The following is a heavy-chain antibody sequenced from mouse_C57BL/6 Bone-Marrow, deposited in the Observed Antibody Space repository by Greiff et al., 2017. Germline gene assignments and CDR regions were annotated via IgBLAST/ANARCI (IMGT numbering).Heavy chain of an antibody. Sequence: QVQLQQSGPGLVAPSQSLSITCTVSGFSLTSYAISWVRQPPGKGLEWLGVIWTGGGTNYNSALKSRLSISKDKSKSQVFLKMNSLQTDDTARYYCARNWGHLPGAMDYWGQGTSVTVSS. CDR3: ARNWGHLPGAMDY. CDR2: IWTGGGT. CDR1: GFSLTSYA. J-gene: IGHJ4*01. V-gene: IGHV2-9-1*01.